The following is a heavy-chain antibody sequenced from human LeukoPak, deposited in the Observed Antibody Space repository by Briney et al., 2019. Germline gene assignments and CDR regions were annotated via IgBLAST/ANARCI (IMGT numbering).Heavy chain of an antibody. J-gene: IGHJ4*02. D-gene: IGHD3-22*01. CDR2: INPNSGGT. CDR3: ARGEVTMTEAHFDY. Sequence: ASVKVSCKASGYTFTGYYMHWVRQAPGQGLEWMGRINPNSGGTNYAQKFQGRVTMTRDTSISTAYMELSRLRSDDTAVYYCARGEVTMTEAHFDYWGQGTLVTVSS. V-gene: IGHV1-2*06. CDR1: GYTFTGYY.